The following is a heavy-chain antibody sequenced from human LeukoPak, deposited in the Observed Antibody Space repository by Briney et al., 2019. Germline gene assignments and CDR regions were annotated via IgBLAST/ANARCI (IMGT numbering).Heavy chain of an antibody. V-gene: IGHV3-23*01. CDR2: ISGSDDGT. Sequence: GGSLRLSCAASGFTFSSYWMTWVRQAPGKGLEWVSTISGSDDGTYYADSVRGRFTISRDNSKNTLYLQMKALRDEDTATYYCAKRGPIYSSTPGNYFDYWGQGTLVTVSS. CDR1: GFTFSSYW. D-gene: IGHD3-10*01. CDR3: AKRGPIYSSTPGNYFDY. J-gene: IGHJ4*02.